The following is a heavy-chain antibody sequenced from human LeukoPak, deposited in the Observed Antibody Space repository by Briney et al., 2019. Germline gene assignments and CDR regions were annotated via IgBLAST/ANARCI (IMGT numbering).Heavy chain of an antibody. CDR3: AKTQGYFDS. Sequence: GGSLRLSCVASGFTFSSYAMSWVRQAPGKGLEWVSVISVSGDTTYYADSVKGRFTISRDNSKNTLYLQMNSLRAEDTAVFYCAKTQGYFDSWGQGTLVTVSP. CDR2: ISVSGDTT. J-gene: IGHJ4*02. CDR1: GFTFSSYA. V-gene: IGHV3-23*01.